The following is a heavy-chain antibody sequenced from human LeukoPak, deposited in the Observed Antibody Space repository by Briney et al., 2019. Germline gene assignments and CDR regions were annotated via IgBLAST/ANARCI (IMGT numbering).Heavy chain of an antibody. CDR1: GFTFSSYA. CDR2: ISGSGGGT. J-gene: IGHJ3*02. Sequence: GGSLRLSCAASGFTFSSYAMSWVRQAPGKGLEWVSAISGSGGGTYYADSVKGRFTISRDNSKNTLYLQMNSLRAEDTAVYYCAKDLSNVVPAAIDAFDIWGQGTMVTVSS. D-gene: IGHD2-2*01. V-gene: IGHV3-23*01. CDR3: AKDLSNVVPAAIDAFDI.